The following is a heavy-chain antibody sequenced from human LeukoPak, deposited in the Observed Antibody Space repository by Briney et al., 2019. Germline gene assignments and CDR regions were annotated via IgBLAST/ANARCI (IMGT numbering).Heavy chain of an antibody. J-gene: IGHJ6*03. CDR1: GYTY. Sequence: VASVKVSCKASGYTYMHWVRQAPGQGLEWMGIINPSGGGTNYAQKFQGRVTMTRDMSTSTVYMELSRLRSDDTAVYYCARDTAAARRGPYYYYMDVWGKGTTVTISS. V-gene: IGHV1-46*01. CDR3: ARDTAAARRGPYYYYMDV. CDR2: INPSGGGT. D-gene: IGHD6-13*01.